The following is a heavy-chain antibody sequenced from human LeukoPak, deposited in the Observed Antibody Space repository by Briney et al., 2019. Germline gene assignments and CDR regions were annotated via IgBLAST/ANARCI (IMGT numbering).Heavy chain of an antibody. J-gene: IGHJ3*02. CDR2: IYPGDSDT. CDR1: GYSFTSYC. V-gene: IGHV5-51*01. D-gene: IGHD3-22*01. Sequence: PGESLKISCKGSGYSFTSYCIGWVRQTPGKGLEWMGIIYPGDSDTRYSPSFQGQVTISADKSISTAYLQWSSLKASDTAMYYCARRRRLDSSGYYTLDAFDIWGQGTMVTVSS. CDR3: ARRRRLDSSGYYTLDAFDI.